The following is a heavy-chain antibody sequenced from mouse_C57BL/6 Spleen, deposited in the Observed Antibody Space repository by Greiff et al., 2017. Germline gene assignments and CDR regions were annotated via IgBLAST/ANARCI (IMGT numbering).Heavy chain of an antibody. CDR2: INPNNGGT. V-gene: IGHV1-18*01. Sequence: VQLQQSGPELVKPGASVKIPCKASGYTFTDYNMDWVKQSHGKSLEWIGDINPNNGGTIYNQKFKGKATLTVDKSSSTAYMELRSLTSEDTAVYYCAGRLRPSYWYFDVWGTGTTVTVSS. CDR1: GYTFTDYN. CDR3: AGRLRPSYWYFDV. J-gene: IGHJ1*03. D-gene: IGHD2-4*01.